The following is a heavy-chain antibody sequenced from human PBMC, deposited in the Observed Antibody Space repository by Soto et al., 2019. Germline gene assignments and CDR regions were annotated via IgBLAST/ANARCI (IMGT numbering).Heavy chain of an antibody. V-gene: IGHV1-18*01. CDR2: ISAYNGNT. D-gene: IGHD2-15*01. J-gene: IGHJ4*02. Sequence: ASVKVSCKASGYTFTSYGISWVRQAPGQGLEWMGWISAYNGNTNYAQKLQGRVTMTTDTSTSTAYMELRSLRSDDTAVYYCAIESYCSGGSCYHFDYWGQGTLVTVSS. CDR1: GYTFTSYG. CDR3: AIESYCSGGSCYHFDY.